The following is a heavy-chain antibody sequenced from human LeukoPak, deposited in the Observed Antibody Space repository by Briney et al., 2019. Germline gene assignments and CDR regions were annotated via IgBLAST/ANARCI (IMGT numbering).Heavy chain of an antibody. J-gene: IGHJ4*02. D-gene: IGHD1-14*01. Sequence: GGSLRLSCAASGFTFSSYAMTWVRQAPGKGLEWVSTINAVDTNTYYADSVKGRFTVSRDNSKNTLYLQMSSLRAEDTAVYYCAKQFLETSWGQGTLVTVSS. CDR1: GFTFSSYA. V-gene: IGHV3-23*01. CDR2: INAVDTNT. CDR3: AKQFLETS.